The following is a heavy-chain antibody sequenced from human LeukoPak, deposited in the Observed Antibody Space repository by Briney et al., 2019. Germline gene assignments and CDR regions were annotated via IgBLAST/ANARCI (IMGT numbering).Heavy chain of an antibody. CDR1: GASISSSY. CDR3: ARLGIYPIQGYNYNYHYMDV. J-gene: IGHJ6*03. D-gene: IGHD1-1*01. V-gene: IGHV4-59*08. Sequence: SETLSLPCTVSGASISSSYRSWIRQPPGKALEWIGYIYYTWSTNYNPSLKSRVNISVGMSKNQFSLQLSSVTAADTAAYYCARLGIYPIQGYNYNYHYMDVWAKGTTVTVSS. CDR2: IYYTWST.